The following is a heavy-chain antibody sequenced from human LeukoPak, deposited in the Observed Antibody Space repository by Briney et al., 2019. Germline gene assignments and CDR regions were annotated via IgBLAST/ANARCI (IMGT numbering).Heavy chain of an antibody. Sequence: PSETLSLTCTVSGGSISSSSYYWGWNRQPPGKGLEWIGSIYYSGSTYYNPSLKSRVTISVDTSKNQFSLKLSSVTAADTAVYYCASRVGSGYYRDYWGQGTLVTVSS. D-gene: IGHD3-22*01. J-gene: IGHJ4*02. CDR3: ASRVGSGYYRDY. V-gene: IGHV4-39*01. CDR2: IYYSGST. CDR1: GGSISSSSYY.